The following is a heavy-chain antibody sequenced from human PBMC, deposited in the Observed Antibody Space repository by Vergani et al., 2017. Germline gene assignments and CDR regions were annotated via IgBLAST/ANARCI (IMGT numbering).Heavy chain of an antibody. D-gene: IGHD1-26*01. CDR2: ISGSGGRA. CDR1: GFTFCSYG. CDR3: ARDVLPWDGHYFEY. V-gene: IGHV3-23*01. J-gene: IGHJ4*02. Sequence: ELQLMESWGGVVPPGGSLRPSFAAPGFTFCSYGLYLVRQAPGKGLVWVSGISGSGGRAKYADSVKGRFTVSRDNSKKTLYLQLNRVRAEDTAVYYCARDVLPWDGHYFEYWGQGTLVTVSS.